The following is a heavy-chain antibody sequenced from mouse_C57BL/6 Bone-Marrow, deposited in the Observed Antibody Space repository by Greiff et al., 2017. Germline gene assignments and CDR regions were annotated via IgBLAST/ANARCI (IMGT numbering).Heavy chain of an antibody. CDR2: INPGSGGT. CDR1: GFAFTNTL. J-gene: IGHJ2*01. D-gene: IGHD1-1*02. Sequence: VQLQQSGAELVRPGTSVKVSCKASGFAFTNTLIEWVKQRPGQGLEWIGVINPGSGGTNYNEKFKGKATLTADKSSSTAYMQLSSLTSEDSAVYCCARGGGAFDKGGRGKALSVTS. V-gene: IGHV1-54*01. CDR3: ARGGGAFDK.